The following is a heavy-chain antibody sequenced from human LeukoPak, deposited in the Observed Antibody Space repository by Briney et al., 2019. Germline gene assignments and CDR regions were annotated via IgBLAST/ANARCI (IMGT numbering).Heavy chain of an antibody. J-gene: IGHJ6*02. CDR2: ISSSDTYI. V-gene: IGHV3-21*04. CDR3: ARGGEDCSGGSCYSYGMDV. CDR1: GFTFSSYS. D-gene: IGHD2-15*01. Sequence: GGSLRLSCAASGFTFSSYSMNWVRQAPGKGLEWVSSISSSDTYIYHADSVKGRFTISRDNAKNSLYLQMNSLRVEDTAVYYRARGGEDCSGGSCYSYGMDVWGQGTTVTVSS.